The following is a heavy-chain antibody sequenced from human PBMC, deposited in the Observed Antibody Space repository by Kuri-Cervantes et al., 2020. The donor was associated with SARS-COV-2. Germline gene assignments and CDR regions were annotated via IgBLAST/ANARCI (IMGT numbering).Heavy chain of an antibody. J-gene: IGHJ4*02. Sequence: LSLTCAVSGFTFSNYNMNWVRQAPGTGLEWVSSISSRSSYIYYADSVKGRFTIPRDNAKNSLYLQMNGLRAEDKAVYYCASSSGYQPFDYWGQGTLVTVSS. CDR1: GFTFSNYN. CDR3: ASSSGYQPFDY. D-gene: IGHD3-22*01. CDR2: ISSRSSYI. V-gene: IGHV3-21*01.